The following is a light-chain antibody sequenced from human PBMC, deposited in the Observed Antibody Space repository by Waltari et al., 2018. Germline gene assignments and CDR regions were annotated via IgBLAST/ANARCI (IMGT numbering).Light chain of an antibody. Sequence: QSVLTQPPSASGTPGQRVTISCSGGASNTGGNLVTWYQQLPGKAPKLLIDRSDLRPSGVPDRFSVSKSGTSASLAISGLQSEDEADYFCASWDDSLNGHWVFGGGTKVTVL. CDR2: RSD. CDR3: ASWDDSLNGHWV. CDR1: ASNTGGNL. J-gene: IGLJ3*02. V-gene: IGLV1-44*01.